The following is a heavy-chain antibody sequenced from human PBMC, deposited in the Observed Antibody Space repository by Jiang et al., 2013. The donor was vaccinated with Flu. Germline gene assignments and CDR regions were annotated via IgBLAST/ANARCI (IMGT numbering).Heavy chain of an antibody. J-gene: IGHJ6*02. CDR2: IFSNDEK. V-gene: IGHV2-26*01. CDR3: ARTDYDFWSGYYYYYGMDV. CDR1: GFSLSNARMG. Sequence: KPTQTLTLTCTVSGFSLSNARMGVSWIRQPPGKALEWLAHIFSNDEKSYSTSLKSRLTISKDTSKSQVVLTMTNMDPVDTATYYCARTDYDFWSGYYYYYGMDVWGQGTTVTVSS. D-gene: IGHD3-3*01.